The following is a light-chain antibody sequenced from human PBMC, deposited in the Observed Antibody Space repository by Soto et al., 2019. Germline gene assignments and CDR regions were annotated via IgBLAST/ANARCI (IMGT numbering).Light chain of an antibody. V-gene: IGKV3-20*01. CDR3: HRFGTSPPFT. Sequence: EIVLTQSPGNLSFSPGERATLSCRASQNIGTTHLAWYQQKPAQAPRLLIYGTSNRASGTPDRFSGSGSGTDFTLSISRLEPEDFALYYCHRFGTSPPFTFGPGTRVDIK. J-gene: IGKJ3*01. CDR2: GTS. CDR1: QNIGTTH.